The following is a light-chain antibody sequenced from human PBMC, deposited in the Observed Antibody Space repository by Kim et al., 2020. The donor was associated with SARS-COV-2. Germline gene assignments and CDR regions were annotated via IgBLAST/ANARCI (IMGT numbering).Light chain of an antibody. CDR3: QAWDSSWV. CDR2: QDS. CDR1: KLGDKY. V-gene: IGLV3-1*01. J-gene: IGLJ3*02. Sequence: VSVSPGLTASITCSGDKLGDKYACWYQQKPGQSPVLVIYQDSKRPSGIPERFSGSNSGNTATLTISGTQAMDEADYYCQAWDSSWVFGGGTQLTVL.